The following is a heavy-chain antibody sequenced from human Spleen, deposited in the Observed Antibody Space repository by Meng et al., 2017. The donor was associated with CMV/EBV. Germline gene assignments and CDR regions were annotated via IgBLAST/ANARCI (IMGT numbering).Heavy chain of an antibody. V-gene: IGHV1-18*01. Sequence: GYTFTNYGVSWVRQAPGQGLQWMGWISASNGNTHYAQKVQGRVTMTTDTSTTTAYMELRSLRSDDTAVYYCARDGFQSGPFGVLLDSWGQGTLVTVSS. CDR1: GYTFTNYG. CDR2: ISASNGNT. D-gene: IGHD3-3*01. J-gene: IGHJ4*02. CDR3: ARDGFQSGPFGVLLDS.